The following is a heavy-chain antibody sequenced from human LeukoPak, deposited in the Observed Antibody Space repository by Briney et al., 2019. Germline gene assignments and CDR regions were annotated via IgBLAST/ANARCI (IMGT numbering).Heavy chain of an antibody. CDR2: ISAYNGNI. D-gene: IGHD1-26*01. V-gene: IGHV1-18*01. Sequence: ASVKVSCKASGYTFISYAMNWVRQAPGQGLEWMGWISAYNGNINYAQKLQGRVTMTTDTSTSTAYMELRSLRSDDTAVYYCARVRELHLIDYWGQGTLVTVSS. J-gene: IGHJ4*02. CDR1: GYTFISYA. CDR3: ARVRELHLIDY.